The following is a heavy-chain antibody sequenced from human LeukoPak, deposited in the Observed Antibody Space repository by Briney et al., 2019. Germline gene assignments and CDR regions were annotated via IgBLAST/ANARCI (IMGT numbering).Heavy chain of an antibody. V-gene: IGHV3-7*01. Sequence: GGSLRLSCAASGFTFSSYWMSWVRQAPGKGLEWVANIKQDGSEKYYVDSVKGRFTISRDNAKNSPYLQMNSLRAEDTAVYYCARGRGRTVTTWGRHYYYYMDVWGKGTTVTVSS. CDR2: IKQDGSEK. D-gene: IGHD4-11*01. CDR1: GFTFSSYW. J-gene: IGHJ6*03. CDR3: ARGRGRTVTTWGRHYYYYMDV.